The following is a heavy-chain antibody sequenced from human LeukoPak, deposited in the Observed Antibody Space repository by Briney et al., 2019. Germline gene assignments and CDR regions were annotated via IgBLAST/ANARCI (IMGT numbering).Heavy chain of an antibody. D-gene: IGHD5-12*01. Sequence: AASVKVSCKASGYTFTGYYMHRVRQAPGQGLEWMGWINPNSGGTNYAQKFQGRVTMTRDTSISTAYMELSRLRSDDTAVYYCAIIVATIGPFDYWGQGTLVTVSS. J-gene: IGHJ4*02. V-gene: IGHV1-2*02. CDR2: INPNSGGT. CDR3: AIIVATIGPFDY. CDR1: GYTFTGYY.